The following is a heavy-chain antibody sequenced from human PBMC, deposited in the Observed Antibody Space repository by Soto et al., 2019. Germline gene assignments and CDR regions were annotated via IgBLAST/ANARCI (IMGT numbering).Heavy chain of an antibody. CDR2: ISYDGSNK. D-gene: IGHD6-6*01. Sequence: GGSLRLSCAASGFTFSSYGMHWVRQAPGKGLEWVAVISYDGSNKYYADSVKGRFTISRDNSKNTLYLQMNSLGAEDTDVYYCAKDIVPVSSSPGWFDPWGQGTLVTVSS. CDR3: AKDIVPVSSSPGWFDP. V-gene: IGHV3-30*18. CDR1: GFTFSSYG. J-gene: IGHJ5*02.